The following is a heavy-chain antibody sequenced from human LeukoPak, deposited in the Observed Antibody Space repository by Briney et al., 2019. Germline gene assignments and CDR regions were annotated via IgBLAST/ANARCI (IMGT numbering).Heavy chain of an antibody. D-gene: IGHD1-26*01. Sequence: GSLRLSCAASGFTVSGNYMSWVRQAPGKGLEWVSVIYSGGSGGSTYYADSVKGRFTISKDNSKNTLYLQMNSLRAEDTAVYYCARDSGSYYDAFDIWGQGTMVTVSS. CDR2: IYSGGSGGST. CDR3: ARDSGSYYDAFDI. J-gene: IGHJ3*02. V-gene: IGHV3-53*01. CDR1: GFTVSGNY.